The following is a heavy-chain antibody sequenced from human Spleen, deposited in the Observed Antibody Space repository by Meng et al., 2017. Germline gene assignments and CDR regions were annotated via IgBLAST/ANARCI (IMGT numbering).Heavy chain of an antibody. CDR1: GYTFTNYV. V-gene: IGHV1-3*01. Sequence: QAQLVQSGGEVKKPGASVTLSCKASGYTFTNYVMHWVRQAPGQRLEWMGWINADNGNTKDSQKFQGRVTITRDTSASTAYMELSSLRSEDTAVYYCARGGSYYSSSVSYWGQGTLVTVSS. CDR3: ARGGSYYSSSVSY. CDR2: INADNGNT. J-gene: IGHJ4*02. D-gene: IGHD3-10*01.